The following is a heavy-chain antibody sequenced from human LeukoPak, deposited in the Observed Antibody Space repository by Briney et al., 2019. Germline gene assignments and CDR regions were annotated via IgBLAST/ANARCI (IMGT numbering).Heavy chain of an antibody. CDR2: IYYSGST. CDR1: ARSISSYY. V-gene: IGHV4-59*08. CDR3: ARHLDCSGGSCYPGSDYFDY. J-gene: IGHJ4*02. Sequence: SQTLLLASPVAARSISSYYCSWIRQPPGKGLEWIGYIYYSGSTNYNPSLKSRVTISVDTSKNQFSLKLSSVTAADTAVYYCARHLDCSGGSCYPGSDYFDYWGQGTLVTVSS. D-gene: IGHD2-15*01.